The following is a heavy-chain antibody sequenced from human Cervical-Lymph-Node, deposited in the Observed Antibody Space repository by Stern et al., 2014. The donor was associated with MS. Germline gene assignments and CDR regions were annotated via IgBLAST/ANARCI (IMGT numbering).Heavy chain of an antibody. J-gene: IGHJ3*02. CDR3: ARHRSQSSERWQQFLVSLAAFNI. CDR2: IYPLDSCT. CDR1: GYRFTNYW. V-gene: IGHV5-51*01. D-gene: IGHD5-24*01. Sequence: AKLVQSGAEVLKPVESLETSCKGSGYRFTNYWNGRVSQIPGKVLEVIGMIYPLDSCTRNSPAFQGQVTMSADKSIDTVYLQLSSLKASDTAMYYCARHRSQSSERWQQFLVSLAAFNIWGQGTMVTVSS.